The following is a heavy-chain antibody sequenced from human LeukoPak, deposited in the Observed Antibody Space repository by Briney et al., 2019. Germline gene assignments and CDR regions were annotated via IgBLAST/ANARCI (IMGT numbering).Heavy chain of an antibody. D-gene: IGHD6-19*01. V-gene: IGHV3-7*04. J-gene: IGHJ4*02. CDR1: GFTFTSHW. CDR2: INQDGGEK. Sequence: GGSLRLSCAASGFTFTSHWMSWVRQAPGKGLEWVANINQDGGEKYFLDSVKGRFTISRDNAKSSLYLQMNSLRGEDTAVYSCVRGAGGGDFWGQGTLVTVSS. CDR3: VRGAGGGDF.